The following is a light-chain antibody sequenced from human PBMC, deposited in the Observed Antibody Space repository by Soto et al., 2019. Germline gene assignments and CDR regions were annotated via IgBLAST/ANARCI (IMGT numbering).Light chain of an antibody. V-gene: IGLV2-23*02. CDR2: EVS. CDR1: TSDVGSYNL. Sequence: QSVLTQPASVSGSPGQSITISCTGTTSDVGSYNLVSWYQQHPGKAPKLMIYEVSKRPSGVSNRFSGSKSGNPASLTISGLQAEDEADYYCCSYAGSRYVFGTGTKVTVL. J-gene: IGLJ1*01. CDR3: CSYAGSRYV.